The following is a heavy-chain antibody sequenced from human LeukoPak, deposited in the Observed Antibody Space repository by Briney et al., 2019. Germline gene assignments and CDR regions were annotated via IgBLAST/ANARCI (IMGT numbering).Heavy chain of an antibody. J-gene: IGHJ4*02. CDR1: VFTFSSYS. CDR2: INHSVST. V-gene: IGHV4-34*01. Sequence: GALRLSCAASVFTFSSYSMKWIRQPPGKGLEWIGEINHSVSTNYNPPLKSRVTISVDTSKNQFSLKLSSVPAADTAVYYCARLRRDGYNLADYWGQGTLVTVSS. D-gene: IGHD5-24*01. CDR3: ARLRRDGYNLADY.